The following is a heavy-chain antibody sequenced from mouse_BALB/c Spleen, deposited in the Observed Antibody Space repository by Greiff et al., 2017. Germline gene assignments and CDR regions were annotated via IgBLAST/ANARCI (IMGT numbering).Heavy chain of an antibody. CDR3: ARHEDYDGFAY. J-gene: IGHJ3*01. D-gene: IGHD2-4*01. Sequence: EVMLVESGGGLVQPGGSLKLSCAASGFTFSSYTMSWVRQTPEKRLEWVAYISNGGGSTYYPDTVKGRFTISRDNAKNTLYLQMSSLKSEDTAMYYCARHEDYDGFAYWGQGTLVTVSA. CDR1: GFTFSSYT. CDR2: ISNGGGST. V-gene: IGHV5-12-2*01.